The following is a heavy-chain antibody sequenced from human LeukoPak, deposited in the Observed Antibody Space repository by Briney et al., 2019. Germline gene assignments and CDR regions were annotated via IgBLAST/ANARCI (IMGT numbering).Heavy chain of an antibody. D-gene: IGHD6-13*01. CDR3: ARGPIAAAGKDWFDP. CDR1: GFTFSSYE. J-gene: IGHJ5*02. V-gene: IGHV3-48*03. Sequence: GGSLRLSCAASGFTFSSYEMNRVRQAPGKGLEWVSYISSSGSTIYYADSVKGRFTISRDNAKNSLYLQMNSLRAEDTAVYYCARGPIAAAGKDWFDPWGQGTLVTVSS. CDR2: ISSSGSTI.